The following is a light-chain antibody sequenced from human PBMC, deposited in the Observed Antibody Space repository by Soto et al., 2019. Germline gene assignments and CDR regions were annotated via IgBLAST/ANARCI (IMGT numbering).Light chain of an antibody. Sequence: ENMLNKSPATLSVSPGERATLSCTASQSVSSNLAWYQQKPGQAPRLLIYGASTRATGIPARFSGSGSGTEFTLTISCLQSEEFAVYYCQLYNNWPRTFGQGTKVDIK. CDR1: QSVSSN. CDR2: GAS. CDR3: QLYNNWPRT. J-gene: IGKJ1*01. V-gene: IGKV3-15*01.